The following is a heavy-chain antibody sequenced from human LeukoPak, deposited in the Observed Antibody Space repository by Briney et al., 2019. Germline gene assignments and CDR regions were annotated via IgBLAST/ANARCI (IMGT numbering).Heavy chain of an antibody. D-gene: IGHD3-10*01. Sequence: SETLSLTCAVSGGSISSYYWSWIRQPAGKGLEWIGRIYTSGSTNYNPSLKSRVTMSVDTSKNQFSLKLSSVTAADTAVYYCARGVRYYGSGSYYNVPDYFDYWGQGTLVTVSS. CDR3: ARGVRYYGSGSYYNVPDYFDY. CDR1: GGSISSYY. J-gene: IGHJ4*02. CDR2: IYTSGST. V-gene: IGHV4-4*07.